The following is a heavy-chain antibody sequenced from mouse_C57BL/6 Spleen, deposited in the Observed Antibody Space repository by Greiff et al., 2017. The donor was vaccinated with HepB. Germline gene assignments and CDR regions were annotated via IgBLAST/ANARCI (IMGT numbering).Heavy chain of an antibody. CDR3: ARGDSNPFFDY. V-gene: IGHV1-81*01. CDR1: GYTFTSYG. CDR2: IYPRSGNT. J-gene: IGHJ2*01. Sequence: VQLQQSGAELARPGASVKLSCKASGYTFTSYGISWVKQRTGQGLEWIGEIYPRSGNTYYNEKFKGKATLTADKSSSTAYIELRSLTSEDSAVYFCARGDSNPFFDYWGQGTTLTVSS. D-gene: IGHD2-5*01.